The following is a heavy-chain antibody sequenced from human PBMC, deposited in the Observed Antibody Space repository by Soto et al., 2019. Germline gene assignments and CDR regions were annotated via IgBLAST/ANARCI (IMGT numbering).Heavy chain of an antibody. V-gene: IGHV4-31*03. Sequence: KPSETLSLTCTVSGGSIISGGYYWSWIRQHPGKGLEWIGYIYYGGSTFYNPSLKSRVTISIDTSKNQFSLKLNSVTAADTAVYYCARWAQGVHCDYWGQGTLVTVSS. CDR2: IYYGGST. J-gene: IGHJ4*02. D-gene: IGHD3-10*01. CDR3: ARWAQGVHCDY. CDR1: GGSIISGGYY.